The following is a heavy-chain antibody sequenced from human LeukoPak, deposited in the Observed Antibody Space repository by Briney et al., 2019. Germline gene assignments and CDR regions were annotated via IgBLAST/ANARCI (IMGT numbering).Heavy chain of an antibody. CDR1: GFTFSSYA. CDR3: VKDSRPDAPFDY. J-gene: IGHJ4*02. D-gene: IGHD6-13*01. CDR2: IGSNGGST. V-gene: IGHV3-64D*09. Sequence: PGGSLRLSCSASGFTFSSYAMHWVRQAPGKGLEYVSAIGSNGGSTYYADSVKGRFTISRDNSKNTLYLQMSSLRAEDTAVYYCVKDSRPDAPFDYWGQGTLVTVSS.